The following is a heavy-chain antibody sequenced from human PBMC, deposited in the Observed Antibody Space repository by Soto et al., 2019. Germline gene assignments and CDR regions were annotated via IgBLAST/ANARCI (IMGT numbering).Heavy chain of an antibody. CDR2: IYYSGST. CDR3: ARMAGFRGGPLYNWFDP. Sequence: SETLSLTCAVSGGSISSYYWSWIRQPPGKGLEWTGYIYYSGSTNYNPSLKSRVTISVDTSKNQFSLKLSSVTAADTAVYYCARMAGFRGGPLYNWFDPWGQGTLVTVSS. J-gene: IGHJ5*02. V-gene: IGHV4-59*08. D-gene: IGHD3-10*01. CDR1: GGSISSYY.